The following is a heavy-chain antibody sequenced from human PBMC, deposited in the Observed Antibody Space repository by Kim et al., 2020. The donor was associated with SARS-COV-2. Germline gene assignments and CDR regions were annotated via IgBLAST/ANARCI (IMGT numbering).Heavy chain of an antibody. D-gene: IGHD3-10*01. Sequence: SETLSLTCTVSGGSISSYYWSWIRQPPGKGLEWIGYIYYSGSTNYNPSLKSRVTISVDTSKNQFSLKLSSVTAADTAVYYCARAGRFGELFDYWGQGTLVTVSS. CDR1: GGSISSYY. CDR3: ARAGRFGELFDY. CDR2: IYYSGST. J-gene: IGHJ4*02. V-gene: IGHV4-59*01.